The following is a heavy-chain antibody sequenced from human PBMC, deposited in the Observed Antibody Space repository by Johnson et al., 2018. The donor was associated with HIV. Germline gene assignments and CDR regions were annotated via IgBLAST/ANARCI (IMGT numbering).Heavy chain of an antibody. V-gene: IGHV3-66*01. Sequence: VQLVESGGGLVQSGGSLRLSCGASGFSVSNNYMNWVRQAPGKGLEWVSVLYSGGNTYYADSVRGRFTISRDNSKNTLYLQMSSLKVEDTAMYYCARDGESQQLPLGDAFDLWGQGTNVIVSS. CDR1: GFSVSNNY. CDR3: ARDGESQQLPLGDAFDL. CDR2: LYSGGNT. D-gene: IGHD6-13*01. J-gene: IGHJ3*01.